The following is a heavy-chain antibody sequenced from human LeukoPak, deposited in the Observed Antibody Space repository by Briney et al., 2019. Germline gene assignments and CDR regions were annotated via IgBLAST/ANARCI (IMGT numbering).Heavy chain of an antibody. J-gene: IGHJ4*02. CDR3: AREIDVAAVAGRTDS. D-gene: IGHD6-19*01. V-gene: IGHV4-4*07. Sequence: PSETLSLTCTVSGGSISGYYWSWIRQPAGKGLEWIGRIYSNGTPNYNPSLKSRVTMSVDTSKNQFSLNLNSVGAADTAVYYCAREIDVAAVAGRTDSWGQGTLVTVSS. CDR1: GGSISGYY. CDR2: IYSNGTP.